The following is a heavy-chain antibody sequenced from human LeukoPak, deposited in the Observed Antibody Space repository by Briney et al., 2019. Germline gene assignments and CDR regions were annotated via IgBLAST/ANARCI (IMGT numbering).Heavy chain of an antibody. V-gene: IGHV3-23*01. CDR1: GFTFSTYA. CDR3: AKDLRILVVVITALDY. Sequence: GGSLRLSCAASGFTFSTYAMTWVRQAPGKGLEWVSLISGTGGSTYYADSVKGRFTISRDNSKNTLYLQMNSLRAEDTAVYYCAKDLRILVVVITALDYWGQGTLVTVSS. D-gene: IGHD3-22*01. CDR2: ISGTGGST. J-gene: IGHJ4*02.